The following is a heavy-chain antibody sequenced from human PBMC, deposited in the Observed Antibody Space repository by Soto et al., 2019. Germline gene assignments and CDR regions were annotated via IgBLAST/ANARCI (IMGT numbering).Heavy chain of an antibody. CDR3: GRGGSDSPMAPGY. CDR1: GFTFSSYW. J-gene: IGHJ4*02. CDR2: INPDGSAT. Sequence: PGGSLRLFCAASGFTFSSYWMHWVRQAPGKGLVWVSRINPDGSATNYADSVKGRFTISRDNAKNTLYLQMNSLRAEDTAVFYCGRGGSDSPMAPGYWGQGTLVTVSS. V-gene: IGHV3-74*01. D-gene: IGHD5-18*01.